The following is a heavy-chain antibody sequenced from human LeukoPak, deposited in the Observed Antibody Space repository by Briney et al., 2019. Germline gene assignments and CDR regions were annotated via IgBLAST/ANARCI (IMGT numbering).Heavy chain of an antibody. D-gene: IGHD3-10*01. CDR1: GFTFSSYA. J-gene: IGHJ4*02. CDR3: ISKGSGSYYSDY. CDR2: ISGSGGST. Sequence: GGSLRLSCAASGFTFSSYAMSWVRQAPGKGLEWVSAISGSGGSTYYADSVKGRFTISRDNSKNTLYLQMNSLRAEDTAVYYCISKGSGSYYSDYWGQGTLVTVSS. V-gene: IGHV3-23*01.